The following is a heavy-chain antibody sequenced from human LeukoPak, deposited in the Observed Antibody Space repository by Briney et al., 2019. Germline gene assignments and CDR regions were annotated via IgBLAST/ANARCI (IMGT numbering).Heavy chain of an antibody. CDR3: AREAKTDAFDI. Sequence: SETLSLTCAVSGGSISSGGYSWSWIRQPPGKGLEWIGYIYHSGSTYYNPSLKSRVTISVDRSKNQFSLKLSSVTASDTAVYYCAREAKTDAFDIWGQGTMVTVSS. CDR1: GGSISSGGYS. J-gene: IGHJ3*02. V-gene: IGHV4-30-2*01. CDR2: IYHSGST.